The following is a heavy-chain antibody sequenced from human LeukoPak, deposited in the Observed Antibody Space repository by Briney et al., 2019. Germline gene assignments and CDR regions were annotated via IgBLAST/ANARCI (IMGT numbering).Heavy chain of an antibody. V-gene: IGHV3-23*01. CDR1: GFTFSSYS. Sequence: GGSLRLSCAASGFTFSSYSMNWVRQAPGKGLEWVSAISSSGGSTYYADSVKGRFTISRDNSKNTLFLQMNSLRAEDTAVYYCANVYSLNYWGQGTLVTVSS. J-gene: IGHJ4*02. CDR3: ANVYSLNY. CDR2: ISSSGGST. D-gene: IGHD2-21*01.